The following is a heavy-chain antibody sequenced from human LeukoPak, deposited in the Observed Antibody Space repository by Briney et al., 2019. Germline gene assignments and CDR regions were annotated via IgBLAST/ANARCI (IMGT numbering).Heavy chain of an antibody. V-gene: IGHV4-61*02. CDR2: IYTSGST. Sequence: PSETLSLTCTVSGVSISSGSYYWSWLRQPAGKGLEWIGRIYTSGSTNYNPSLKSRVTISVDTSKNQFSLKLSSVTAADTAVYYCAREGYDFWSGYSSSFWGDWGQGTLVTVSS. J-gene: IGHJ4*02. CDR1: GVSISSGSYY. CDR3: AREGYDFWSGYSSSFWGD. D-gene: IGHD3-3*01.